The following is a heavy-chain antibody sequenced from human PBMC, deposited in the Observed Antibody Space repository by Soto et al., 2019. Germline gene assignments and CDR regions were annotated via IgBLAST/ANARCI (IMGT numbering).Heavy chain of an antibody. CDR3: AKDDRVD. CDR1: GFTFSSYG. CDR2: ISYDGSNK. D-gene: IGHD3-22*01. V-gene: IGHV3-30*18. Sequence: GGSLRLSCAASGFTFSSYGMHWVRQAPGKGLEWVAVISYDGSNKYYADSVKGRFTISRDNSKNTLYLQMNSLRAEDTAVYYCAKDDRVDWGQGTLVTVSS. J-gene: IGHJ4*02.